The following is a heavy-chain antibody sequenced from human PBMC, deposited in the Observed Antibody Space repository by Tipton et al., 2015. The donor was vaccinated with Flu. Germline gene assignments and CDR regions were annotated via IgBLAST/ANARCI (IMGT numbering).Heavy chain of an antibody. J-gene: IGHJ4*02. CDR2: IYPSGTT. CDR1: SGSIRSTNYF. Sequence: TLSLTCTVSSGSIRSTNYFCAWIRQPPGKRLELIGSIYPSGTTYYNPSLKSRVTISVDTSKSQFSLKLRSVTVADTAVYYCAREREDGDYSDCWGQGTLVTVSS. V-gene: IGHV4-39*07. CDR3: AREREDGDYSDC. D-gene: IGHD4-17*01.